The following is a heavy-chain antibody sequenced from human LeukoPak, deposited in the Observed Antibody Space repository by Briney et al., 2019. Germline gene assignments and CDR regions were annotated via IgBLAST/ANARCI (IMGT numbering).Heavy chain of an antibody. V-gene: IGHV4-34*01. D-gene: IGHD6-13*01. CDR2: INHSGST. CDR3: ARGWHAAAPFDY. CDR1: GGSISSYY. Sequence: PSETLSLTCTVSGGSISSYYWSWIRQPPGKGLEWIGEINHSGSTNYNPSLKSRVTISVDTSKNQFSLKLSSVTAADTAVYYCARGWHAAAPFDYWGQGTLVTVSS. J-gene: IGHJ4*02.